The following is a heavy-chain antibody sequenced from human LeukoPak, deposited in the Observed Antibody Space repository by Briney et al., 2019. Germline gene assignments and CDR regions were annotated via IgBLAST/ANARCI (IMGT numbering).Heavy chain of an antibody. Sequence: PGGSLRLSCAASGFTFSTYTMNWVRQVPGKGLEWVSSISSSSTYIYYAGSVQGRFTISRDYAKNSLYLQMNSLRAEDTAVYYCAREGRSSGWYYFDYWGQGTLVTVSS. CDR1: GFTFSTYT. D-gene: IGHD6-19*01. CDR2: ISSSSTYI. V-gene: IGHV3-21*01. J-gene: IGHJ4*02. CDR3: AREGRSSGWYYFDY.